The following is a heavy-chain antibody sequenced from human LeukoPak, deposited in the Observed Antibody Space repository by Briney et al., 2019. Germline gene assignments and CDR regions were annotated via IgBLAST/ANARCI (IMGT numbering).Heavy chain of an antibody. CDR1: GGSISSYY. Sequence: SETLSLTCTASGGSISSYYWSWIRQPAGKGLEWIGRIYTSGSTNYNPSLKSRVTMSVDTSKNQFSLKLSSVTAADTAVYYCARELYYYDSSGFDYWGQGTLVTVSS. D-gene: IGHD3-22*01. V-gene: IGHV4-4*07. CDR2: IYTSGST. CDR3: ARELYYYDSSGFDY. J-gene: IGHJ4*02.